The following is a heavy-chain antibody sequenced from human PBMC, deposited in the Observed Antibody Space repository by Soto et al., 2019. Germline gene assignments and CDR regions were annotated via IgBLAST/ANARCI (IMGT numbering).Heavy chain of an antibody. V-gene: IGHV4-39*06. J-gene: IGHJ4*02. D-gene: IGHD1-26*01. Sequence: SETLSLTCTVTGDSISSRSYYWGWIRQPPGKGLEWIGSIYYSGSTYNNPSLERRVTMSVDTSNNQFALTLTSVTAADTAVYFCARGPPIVGNTTPLDSWGQGTLVTVSS. CDR2: IYYSGST. CDR1: GDSISSRSYY. CDR3: ARGPPIVGNTTPLDS.